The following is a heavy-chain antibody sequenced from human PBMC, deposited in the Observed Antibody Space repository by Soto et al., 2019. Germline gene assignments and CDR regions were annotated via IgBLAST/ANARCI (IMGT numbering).Heavy chain of an antibody. CDR3: AKFTEPGYSSIWYYFEY. V-gene: IGHV3-21*06. CDR1: GFTFSGYS. CDR2: ISSRSTNI. Sequence: GSLRLSCVGSGFTFSGYSMAWVRQAPGRGLEWVASISSRSTNIDYADSVKGRYTISRDNAKNLVSLQMSSLRGEDTALYYCAKFTEPGYSSIWYYFEYWGQGTPVTVSS. D-gene: IGHD6-19*01. J-gene: IGHJ4*02.